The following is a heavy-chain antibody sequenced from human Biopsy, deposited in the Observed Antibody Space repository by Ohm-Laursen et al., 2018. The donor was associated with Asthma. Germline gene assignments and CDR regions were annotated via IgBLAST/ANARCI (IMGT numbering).Heavy chain of an antibody. CDR3: ARAGESDLVGGLDV. Sequence: SLRLSCTASGFTFSIYDIHRVRQAPGKGLEWVAYIAWDGINSYYADSVKGRFTISRDNSRNTLYLQKNSLRADDTAVYYCARAGESDLVGGLDVWGQGTTVIVS. CDR2: IAWDGINS. J-gene: IGHJ6*02. D-gene: IGHD2-21*01. V-gene: IGHV3-30*03. CDR1: GFTFSIYD.